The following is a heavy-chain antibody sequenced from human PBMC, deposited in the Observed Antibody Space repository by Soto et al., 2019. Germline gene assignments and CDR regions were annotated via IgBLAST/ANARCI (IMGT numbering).Heavy chain of an antibody. V-gene: IGHV5-51*01. CDR3: ARHNITFGGVIHPRAFDI. J-gene: IGHJ3*02. Sequence: PGESLKISCKGSGYSFTIYWIGWVRQMPGKGLEWMGIIYPGDSDTRYSPSFQGQVTISADKSISTAYLQWSSLKASDTAMYYCARHNITFGGVIHPRAFDIWGQGTMVTVSS. CDR2: IYPGDSDT. D-gene: IGHD3-16*02. CDR1: GYSFTIYW.